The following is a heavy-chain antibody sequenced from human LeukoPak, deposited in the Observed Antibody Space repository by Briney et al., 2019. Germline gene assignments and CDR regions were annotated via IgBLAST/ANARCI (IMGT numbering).Heavy chain of an antibody. CDR3: ARATWIAADY. CDR2: ISSSGSTI. D-gene: IGHD6-13*01. CDR1: GFTFSISA. Sequence: GGSLRLSCETSGFTFSISAMSRVRQAPGKGLEWVSYISSSGSTIYYADSVKGRFTISRDNAKNSLYLQMNSLRAEDTALYYCARATWIAADYWGQGTLVTVSS. V-gene: IGHV3-11*01. J-gene: IGHJ4*02.